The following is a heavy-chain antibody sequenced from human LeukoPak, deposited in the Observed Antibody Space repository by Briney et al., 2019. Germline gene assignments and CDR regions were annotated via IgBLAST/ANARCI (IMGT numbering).Heavy chain of an antibody. CDR1: GFTVSSNY. CDR2: IYSGGST. Sequence: GGSLRLSCAASGFTVSSNYMSWVRQAPGEGLEWVSDIYSGGSTYYADSVKGRFTICRDNFKNTLYLQMDSLRAEDTAVYYCARDQFSDYYDSSDDAFDIWGQGTMVTVSS. V-gene: IGHV3-53*01. CDR3: ARDQFSDYYDSSDDAFDI. D-gene: IGHD3-22*01. J-gene: IGHJ3*02.